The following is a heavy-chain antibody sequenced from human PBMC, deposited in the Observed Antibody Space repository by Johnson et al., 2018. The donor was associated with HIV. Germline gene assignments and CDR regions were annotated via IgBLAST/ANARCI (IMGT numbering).Heavy chain of an antibody. CDR3: ASLRAAAGDDAFDI. D-gene: IGHD6-13*01. J-gene: IGHJ3*02. CDR1: GFTFDGYA. V-gene: IGHV3-9*01. CDR2: ISWNSGSI. Sequence: VQLVESGGGLVQPGRSLRLSCAASGFTFDGYAMHWVRQAPGKGLEWVSGISWNSGSIGYADSVKGRFTISRDNAKNSLYLQMNSLRAEDTAVYYCASLRAAAGDDAFDIWGQGTMVTVSS.